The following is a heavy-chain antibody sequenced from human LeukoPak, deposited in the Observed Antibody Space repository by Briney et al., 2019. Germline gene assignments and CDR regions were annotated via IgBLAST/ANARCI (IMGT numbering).Heavy chain of an antibody. D-gene: IGHD3-10*01. CDR3: ARGRDRGAVGR. CDR2: IYASGST. CDR1: GGSISSYY. V-gene: IGHV4-4*07. J-gene: IGHJ4*02. Sequence: SETLSLTCTVSGGSISSYYWSWIRQPAGQGLEWIGRIYASGSTNYNPSLKSRVTISVDTSKNQFSLKLSSVTAADTAVYYCARGRDRGAVGRWGQGTLVTVSS.